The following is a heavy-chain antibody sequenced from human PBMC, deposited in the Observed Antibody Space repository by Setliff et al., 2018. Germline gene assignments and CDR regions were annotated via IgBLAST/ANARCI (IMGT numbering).Heavy chain of an antibody. V-gene: IGHV4-38-2*02. Sequence: SETLSLTCTVSGYSISNDYFWGWIRQPPGKGLEWIGSIYHSGSTSYYPSLKSRVTISVDTSKNQFSLNLSSVTAADTAAYYCAKHRSYFDYWGQGTLVTVST. J-gene: IGHJ4*02. CDR2: IYHSGST. CDR1: GYSISNDYF. CDR3: AKHRSYFDY.